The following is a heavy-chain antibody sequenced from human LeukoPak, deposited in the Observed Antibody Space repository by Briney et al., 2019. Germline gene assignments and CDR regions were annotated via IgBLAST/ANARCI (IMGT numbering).Heavy chain of an antibody. D-gene: IGHD3-10*01. Sequence: GGSLRLSCAASGFTFGSYAMHWVRQAPGKGLEWVAVISYDGSNKYYADSVKGRFTISRDNSKNTLYLQMNSLRAEDTAVYYCARDQVRGIDYWGQGTLVTVSS. CDR3: ARDQVRGIDY. CDR2: ISYDGSNK. CDR1: GFTFGSYA. J-gene: IGHJ4*02. V-gene: IGHV3-30*04.